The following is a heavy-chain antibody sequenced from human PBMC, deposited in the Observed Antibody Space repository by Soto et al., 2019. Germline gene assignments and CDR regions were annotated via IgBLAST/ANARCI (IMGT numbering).Heavy chain of an antibody. J-gene: IGHJ5*02. V-gene: IGHV3-21*01. D-gene: IGHD5-12*01. Sequence: GGSLRLSCAASGFTFSSYSMNWVRQAPGKGLEWVSSISSSNSYIYYADSVKGRFTISRDNAKNSLYLQMNSLRAEDTAVYYCARDPTQWLRSNWFDPWGQGTLVTVSS. CDR3: ARDPTQWLRSNWFDP. CDR1: GFTFSSYS. CDR2: ISSSNSYI.